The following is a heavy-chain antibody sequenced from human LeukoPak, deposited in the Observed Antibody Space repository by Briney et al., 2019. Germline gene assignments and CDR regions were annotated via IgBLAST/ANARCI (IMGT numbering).Heavy chain of an antibody. CDR2: ISGSGGST. CDR3: AKDSRKYGDYDLFDY. J-gene: IGHJ4*02. V-gene: IGHV3-23*01. Sequence: PGGSLRLSCAASGFTFSSYAMSWVRQAPGKGLEWVSAISGSGGSTYYADSAKGRFTISRDNSKNTLYLQMNSLRAEDTAVYYCAKDSRKYGDYDLFDYWGQGTLVTVSS. CDR1: GFTFSSYA. D-gene: IGHD4-17*01.